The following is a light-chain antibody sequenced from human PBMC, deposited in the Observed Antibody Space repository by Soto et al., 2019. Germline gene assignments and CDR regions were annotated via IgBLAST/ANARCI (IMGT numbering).Light chain of an antibody. CDR1: SGDIGSYNL. V-gene: IGLV2-14*01. J-gene: IGLJ1*01. CDR3: SSYTNINTRACV. Sequence: QSVLTQPASVSGSPGQSITISCTGTSGDIGSYNLVSWYQQHPGKAPKLIIYEVTDPPSGVSNRFSGSKSGNTASLTISGLQAEDEAEYYCSSYTNINTRACVFGTGTKLTVL. CDR2: EVT.